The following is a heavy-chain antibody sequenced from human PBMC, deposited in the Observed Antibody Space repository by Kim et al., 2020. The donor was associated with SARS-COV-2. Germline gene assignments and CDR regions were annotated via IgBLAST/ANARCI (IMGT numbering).Heavy chain of an antibody. CDR2: K. Sequence: KFYVDPVEGRFTDSRDNAKNSVYLQMNGLRAENTAVYYCARDDGFRSIDHWGQGTRVTVSS. V-gene: IGHV3-7*01. D-gene: IGHD6-25*01. CDR3: ARDDGFRSIDH. J-gene: IGHJ4*02.